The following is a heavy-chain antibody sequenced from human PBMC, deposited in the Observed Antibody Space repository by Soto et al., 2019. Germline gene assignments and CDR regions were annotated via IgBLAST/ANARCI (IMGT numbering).Heavy chain of an antibody. CDR1: GGSISSYY. J-gene: IGHJ4*02. V-gene: IGHV4-59*01. D-gene: IGHD5-12*01. Sequence: SETLSLTCTVSGGSISSYYWSWIRQPPGKGLEWIGYIYYSGSTNYNPSLKSRVTISVDTSKNQFSLKLSSVTAADTAVYYCARGTIAYPAVATLFDYWGQGTRVTVSS. CDR2: IYYSGST. CDR3: ARGTIAYPAVATLFDY.